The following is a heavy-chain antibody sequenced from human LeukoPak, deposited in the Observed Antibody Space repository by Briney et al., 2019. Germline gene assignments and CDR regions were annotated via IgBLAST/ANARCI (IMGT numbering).Heavy chain of an antibody. V-gene: IGHV1-2*02. CDR2: INPNSGGT. D-gene: IGHD6-13*01. Sequence: ASVKVSCKASGYTFTGYYMHWVRQAPGQGLEWMGWINPNSGGTNYAQKFQGRVTMTRDTSISTAYMELSRLRSEDTAVYYCARELGYSSSWTDDNWFDPWGQGTLVTLSS. CDR3: ARELGYSSSWTDDNWFDP. CDR1: GYTFTGYY. J-gene: IGHJ5*02.